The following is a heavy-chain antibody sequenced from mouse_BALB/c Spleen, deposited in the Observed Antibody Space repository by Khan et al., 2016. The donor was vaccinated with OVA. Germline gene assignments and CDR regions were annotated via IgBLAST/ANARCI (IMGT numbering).Heavy chain of an antibody. CDR1: GFSLSRYN. Sequence: QVQLQQSGPGLGAPSQSLSITCTVSGFSLSRYNIHWIRQPPGKSLEWLGMIWGGGGTDYNSTLKSRLSIRKDNSKSQVLLKMNSLQTDDTAMYYCARAYYRYDGYYAMDYWGQGTSGTVSS. V-gene: IGHV2-6-4*01. CDR3: ARAYYRYDGYYAMDY. J-gene: IGHJ4*01. D-gene: IGHD2-14*01. CDR2: IWGGGGT.